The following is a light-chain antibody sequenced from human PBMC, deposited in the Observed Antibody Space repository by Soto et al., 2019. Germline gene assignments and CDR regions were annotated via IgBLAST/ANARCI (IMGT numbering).Light chain of an antibody. V-gene: IGKV3-15*01. CDR3: QQYQYWPPRT. Sequence: VMTQSPGTLSVSPGERATLSCRASQSVDTNLAWYQQKPGQAPRLLISGAPTRATGVSARFSGSGSGTEFTLTISSLQSEDFAVYYCQQYQYWPPRTFGQGTK. CDR1: QSVDTN. CDR2: GAP. J-gene: IGKJ1*01.